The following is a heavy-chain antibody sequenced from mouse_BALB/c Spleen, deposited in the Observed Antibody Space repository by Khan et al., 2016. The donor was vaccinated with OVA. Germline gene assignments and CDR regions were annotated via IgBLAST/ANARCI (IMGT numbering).Heavy chain of an antibody. CDR3: ARDQCYIHRVFAD. CDR1: GFSLTDYN. V-gene: IGHV2-6-7*01. D-gene: IGHD6-1*01. J-gene: IGHJ3*01. CDR2: IWGDGST. Sequence: QVQLKQSGPGLVAPSQSLSITCTVSGFSLTDYNVHWVRQPPGKGLEWLGMIWGDGSTDYNSALKSRLSISKDNSKSQVFLKMNSLQTDDTARYYGARDQCYIHRVFADWGQGTLVTVSS.